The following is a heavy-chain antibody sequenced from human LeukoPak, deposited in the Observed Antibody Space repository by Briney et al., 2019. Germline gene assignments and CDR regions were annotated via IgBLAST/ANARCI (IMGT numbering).Heavy chain of an antibody. CDR1: GFRFDDYG. CDR3: ARIDFPNYYYYYMDV. V-gene: IGHV3-20*04. J-gene: IGHJ6*03. Sequence: GGSLRLSCAASGFRFDDYGMTWVRQAPGKGLEWVSGINWNGIRTGYADSVKGRFTISRDNAKNSLYLQMNSLRAEDTAVYYCARIDFPNYYYYYMDVWGKGTTVTISS. D-gene: IGHD3-3*01. CDR2: INWNGIRT.